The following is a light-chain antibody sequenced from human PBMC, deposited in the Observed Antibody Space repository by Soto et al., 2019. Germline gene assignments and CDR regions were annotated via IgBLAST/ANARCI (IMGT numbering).Light chain of an antibody. Sequence: QSVLTQPASVSGSPGQSITISCSGTSIDVGGTDHVSWYLQHPGEAPKLIIYDVGNRPSGVSNRFSGSKADNTATLTVSGLQAEDEADYYCSSYTSLSDYVFGNGTKVTV. J-gene: IGLJ1*01. CDR1: SIDVGGTDH. CDR2: DVG. V-gene: IGLV2-14*03. CDR3: SSYTSLSDYV.